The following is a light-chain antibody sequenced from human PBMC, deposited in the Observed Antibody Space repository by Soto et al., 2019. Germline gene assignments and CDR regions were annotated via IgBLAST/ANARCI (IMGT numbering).Light chain of an antibody. Sequence: ENVLTQSPGTLSLSPGERATLSCRSSEIVSASYLAWYQKKPGQAPRLLIYDVSSRATGIPDRLSGSGSGTDFTLTINRLEPEDFAVYYCPQYGIPPTFGQGTKVEIK. CDR3: PQYGIPPT. CDR2: DVS. J-gene: IGKJ1*01. CDR1: EIVSASY. V-gene: IGKV3-20*01.